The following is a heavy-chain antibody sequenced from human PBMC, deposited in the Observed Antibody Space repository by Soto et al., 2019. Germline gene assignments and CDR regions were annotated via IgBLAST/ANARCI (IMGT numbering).Heavy chain of an antibody. V-gene: IGHV1-3*01. J-gene: IGHJ6*02. Sequence: ASVKVSCKASGYTFTSYAMHWVRQAPGQRLEWMGWINAGNGNTKYSQKFQGRVTITRDASASTAYMELSSLRSEDTAVYYCARDRIAARVPYYYYYYGMDVWGQGTTVTVSS. CDR1: GYTFTSYA. CDR2: INAGNGNT. CDR3: ARDRIAARVPYYYYYYGMDV. D-gene: IGHD6-6*01.